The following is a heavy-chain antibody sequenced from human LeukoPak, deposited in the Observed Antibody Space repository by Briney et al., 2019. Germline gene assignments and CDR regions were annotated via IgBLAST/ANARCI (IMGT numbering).Heavy chain of an antibody. V-gene: IGHV1-46*01. CDR2: INPSGGST. CDR3: ARARGRFGDFDY. Sequence: GASVKVSCKASGFTFTSYYMHWVRQAPGQGLEWMGIINPSGGSTSYAQKFQGRVTMTRDTSTSTVYMELSSLRSEDTAVYYCARARGRFGDFDYWGQGTLVTVSS. D-gene: IGHD3-3*01. CDR1: GFTFTSYY. J-gene: IGHJ4*02.